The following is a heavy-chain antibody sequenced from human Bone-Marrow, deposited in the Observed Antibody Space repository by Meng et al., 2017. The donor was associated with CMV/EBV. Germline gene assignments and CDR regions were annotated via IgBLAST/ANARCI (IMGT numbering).Heavy chain of an antibody. CDR1: GFTFSSYA. D-gene: IGHD5-24*01. Sequence: GGSLRLSCAASGFTFSSYAVHWVRQAPGKGLEWVAVISYDGSNKYYADSVKGRFTISRDNSKNTLYLQMNSLRAEDTAVYYCARDLEMATEGFDYWGQGTLVTVAS. CDR2: ISYDGSNK. CDR3: ARDLEMATEGFDY. V-gene: IGHV3-30*04. J-gene: IGHJ4*02.